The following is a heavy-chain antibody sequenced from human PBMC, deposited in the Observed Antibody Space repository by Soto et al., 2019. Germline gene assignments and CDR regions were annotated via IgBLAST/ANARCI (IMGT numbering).Heavy chain of an antibody. J-gene: IGHJ5*02. CDR3: ARWVAGSGFDP. V-gene: IGHV1-3*01. CDR2: INAGNGNT. D-gene: IGHD6-25*01. CDR1: GYTFTSYG. Sequence: ASVKVSCKASGYTFTSYGMHWVRQAPGQRLEWMGWINAGNGNTKYSQKFQGRVTITRDTSASTAYMELSSLRSEDTAVYYCARWVAGSGFDPWGQGTLVTVSS.